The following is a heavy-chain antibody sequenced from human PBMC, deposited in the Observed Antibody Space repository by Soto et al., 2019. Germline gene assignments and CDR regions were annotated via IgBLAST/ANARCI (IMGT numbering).Heavy chain of an antibody. J-gene: IGHJ6*02. CDR2: ISPFNGTT. CDR1: GYPFTHYG. Sequence: QVQLVQSGAEVKKPGASVKVSCKSSGYPFTHYGITWVRQAPGQGLEWMGWISPFNGTTNYGQTFQGRVTLTTDTSTSTVYMELRSLRSDDTGVYFCARDQSFYRSYYYGIDAWGQGTTVTVSS. D-gene: IGHD6-19*01. V-gene: IGHV1-18*01. CDR3: ARDQSFYRSYYYGIDA.